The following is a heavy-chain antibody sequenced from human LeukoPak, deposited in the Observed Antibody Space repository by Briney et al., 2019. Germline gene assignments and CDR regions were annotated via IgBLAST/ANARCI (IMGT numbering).Heavy chain of an antibody. CDR3: AREGKTDCSSTSCYPLDV. CDR1: GFTFSSYS. Sequence: GGSLRLSCAASGFTFSSYSMNWVRQAPGKGLEWVSSISSSSSYIYHADSVKGRFTISRDNAKNSLYLQMNSLSAEDTAVYYCAREGKTDCSSTSCYPLDVWGKGTTVTVSS. D-gene: IGHD2-2*01. J-gene: IGHJ6*04. V-gene: IGHV3-21*01. CDR2: ISSSSSYI.